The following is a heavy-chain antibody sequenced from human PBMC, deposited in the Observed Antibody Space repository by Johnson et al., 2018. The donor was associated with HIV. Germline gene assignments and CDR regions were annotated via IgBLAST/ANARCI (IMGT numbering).Heavy chain of an antibody. D-gene: IGHD3-16*01. J-gene: IGHJ3*02. V-gene: IGHV3-30*02. CDR2: TRYDGSNK. Sequence: QVQLVESGGGVVQPGGSLRLSCAASGFTFSSYGMHWVRQAPGKGLEWVAFTRYDGSNKYYADSVKGRFTISRDNSKNTLYLQMNSLRAEDTAVYYCAKSRSPMITFGGADAFDIWGQGTMVTVSS. CDR3: AKSRSPMITFGGADAFDI. CDR1: GFTFSSYG.